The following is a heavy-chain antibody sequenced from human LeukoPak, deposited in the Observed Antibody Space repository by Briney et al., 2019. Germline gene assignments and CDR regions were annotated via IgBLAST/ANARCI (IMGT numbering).Heavy chain of an antibody. Sequence: AASVKVSCKASGGTFSSYAISWVRQAPGQGLEWMGGIIPIFGTANYAQKFQGRVTITADKSTSTAYMELSSLRSEDTAVYYCARDRGSSRYNNWGQGTLVTVSS. J-gene: IGHJ4*02. V-gene: IGHV1-69*06. CDR2: IIPIFGTA. CDR3: ARDRGSSRYNN. D-gene: IGHD6-13*01. CDR1: GGTFSSYA.